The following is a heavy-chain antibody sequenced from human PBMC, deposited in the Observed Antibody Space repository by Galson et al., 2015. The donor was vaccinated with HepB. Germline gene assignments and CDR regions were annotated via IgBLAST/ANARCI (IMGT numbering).Heavy chain of an antibody. D-gene: IGHD5-18*01. CDR2: INPNSGGT. J-gene: IGHJ6*02. V-gene: IGHV1-2*04. CDR3: ARDSPDRGNVDTAMVPGLYYYYGMDV. Sequence: SVKVSCKASGGTFSSYAISWVRQAPGQGLEWMGWINPNSGGTNYAQKFQGWVTMTRDTSISTAYMELSRLRSDDTAVYYCARDSPDRGNVDTAMVPGLYYYYGMDVWGQGTTVTVSS. CDR1: GGTFSSYA.